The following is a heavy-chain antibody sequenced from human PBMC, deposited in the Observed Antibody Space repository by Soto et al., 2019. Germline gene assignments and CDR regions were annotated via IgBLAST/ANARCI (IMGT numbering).Heavy chain of an antibody. CDR3: ARHILGSGSYYVYYYYGMDV. CDR2: IYYSGST. Sequence: SETLSLTCTVSGGSISSSSYYWGWICQPPGKGLEWIGSIYYSGSTYYNPSLKSRVTISVDTSKNQFSLKLSSVTAADTAVYYCARHILGSGSYYVYYYYGMDVWGQGTTVTVSS. V-gene: IGHV4-39*01. J-gene: IGHJ6*02. D-gene: IGHD3-10*01. CDR1: GGSISSSSYY.